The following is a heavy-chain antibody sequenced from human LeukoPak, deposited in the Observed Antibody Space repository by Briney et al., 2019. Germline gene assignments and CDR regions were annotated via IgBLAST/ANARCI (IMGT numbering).Heavy chain of an antibody. CDR2: IMQDGSEK. CDR1: GFTFSTYW. J-gene: IGHJ3*02. Sequence: GGSLRLSCVGSGFTFSTYWMSWVRQAPGKGLEWVANIMQDGSEKNYVDSVKGRFTISRDNAKNSLYLQMNSLRAEDTAVYYCAREAYSSSRPADAFDIWGQGTVVTVSS. D-gene: IGHD6-13*01. V-gene: IGHV3-7*01. CDR3: AREAYSSSRPADAFDI.